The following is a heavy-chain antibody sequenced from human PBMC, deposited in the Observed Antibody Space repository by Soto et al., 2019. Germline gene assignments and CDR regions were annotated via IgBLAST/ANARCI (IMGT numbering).Heavy chain of an antibody. CDR3: AREGTHYDSRSGYSLGTSDL. V-gene: IGHV3-48*02. CDR2: ISTSATTM. CDR1: GFAFSSYS. J-gene: IGHJ5*02. Sequence: GGSLRLSCAASGFAFSSYSMNWFRQAPGKGLEWISYISTSATTMYYADSVRGRFTVSRDNGKNSLYLQMTSLRDEDTALYYCAREGTHYDSRSGYSLGTSDLWGQGTLVTVSS. D-gene: IGHD3-3*01.